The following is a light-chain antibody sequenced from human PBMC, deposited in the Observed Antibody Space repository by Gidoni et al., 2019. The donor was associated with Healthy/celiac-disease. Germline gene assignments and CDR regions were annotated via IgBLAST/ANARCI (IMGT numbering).Light chain of an antibody. Sequence: DIQLTQYPSFLSASVGDRVTITCWASQGISSYLAWYQQKPGKAPKLLIYAASTLQSGVPSRFSGSGSGTEFTLTISSLQPEDFATYYCQQLNSYLFTFGPGTKVDIK. CDR2: AAS. CDR1: QGISSY. CDR3: QQLNSYLFT. J-gene: IGKJ3*01. V-gene: IGKV1-9*01.